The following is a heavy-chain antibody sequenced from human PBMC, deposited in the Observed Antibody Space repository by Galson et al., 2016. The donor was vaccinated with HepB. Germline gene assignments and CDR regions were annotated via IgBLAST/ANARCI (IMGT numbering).Heavy chain of an antibody. CDR2: ISYDGSNK. CDR1: GFTFSSYG. CDR3: ATTARVPTTMTNWFDP. D-gene: IGHD4/OR15-4a*01. Sequence: SLRLSCAASGFTFSSYGMHWVRQAPGKGLEWVAVISYDGSNKYYADSVKGRFTISRDNSKTTVFLQMNSLRAEDTAVYYCATTARVPTTMTNWFDPWGQGTLVTVSS. V-gene: IGHV3-30*03. J-gene: IGHJ5*02.